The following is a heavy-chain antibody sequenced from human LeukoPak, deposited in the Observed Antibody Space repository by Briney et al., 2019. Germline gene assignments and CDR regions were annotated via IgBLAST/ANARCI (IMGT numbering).Heavy chain of an antibody. Sequence: SVKVSCKASGGTFSSYAISWVRQAPGQGLEWMGGIIPIFGTANYAQKFQGRVTITADESTSTAYMELSSLRSEDTAVYYCARLLIVGATRMAFDYWGQGTLVTVSS. J-gene: IGHJ4*02. CDR2: IIPIFGTA. V-gene: IGHV1-69*13. CDR3: ARLLIVGATRMAFDY. D-gene: IGHD1-26*01. CDR1: GGTFSSYA.